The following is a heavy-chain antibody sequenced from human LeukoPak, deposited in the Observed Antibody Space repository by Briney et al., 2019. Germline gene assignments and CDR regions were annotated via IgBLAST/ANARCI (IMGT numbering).Heavy chain of an antibody. CDR1: GGTFSSYA. J-gene: IGHJ4*02. V-gene: IGHV1-69*05. Sequence: SVKVSCKASGGTFSSYAISWVRQAPGQGLEWMGGIIPIFGTANYAQKFQGRVTITTDESTSTAYMELSSLRSEDTAVYYYARGADNSGGSCYYWGQGTLVTVSS. CDR2: IIPIFGTA. CDR3: ARGADNSGGSCYY. D-gene: IGHD2-15*01.